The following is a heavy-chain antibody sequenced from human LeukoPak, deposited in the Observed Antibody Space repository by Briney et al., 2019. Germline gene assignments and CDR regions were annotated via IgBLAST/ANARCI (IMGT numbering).Heavy chain of an antibody. CDR3: AKDRSGNSYGHFDY. Sequence: GGSLRLSCATSGFTFDDYAMHWVRQAPGKGLEWVSLISWGGGSTYYADSVKGRFTISRDNSKNSLYLHMDSLRAEDTALYYCAKDRSGNSYGHFDYWGQGTLVTVSS. V-gene: IGHV3-43D*04. CDR2: ISWGGGST. D-gene: IGHD3-10*01. J-gene: IGHJ4*02. CDR1: GFTFDDYA.